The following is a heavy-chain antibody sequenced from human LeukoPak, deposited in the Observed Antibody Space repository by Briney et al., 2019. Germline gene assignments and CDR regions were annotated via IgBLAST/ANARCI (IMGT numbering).Heavy chain of an antibody. Sequence: PGGSLRLSCAAPGFTFSSYGMHWVRQAPGKGLEWVAVIAYDGSSKSYADSVKDRFTISRDNSKNTLYLQMNSLRAEDTAVYYCAKSAYFYYDILTGRSNWFDPWGQGTLVTVSS. CDR2: IAYDGSSK. V-gene: IGHV3-30*18. CDR1: GFTFSSYG. J-gene: IGHJ5*02. CDR3: AKSAYFYYDILTGRSNWFDP. D-gene: IGHD3-9*01.